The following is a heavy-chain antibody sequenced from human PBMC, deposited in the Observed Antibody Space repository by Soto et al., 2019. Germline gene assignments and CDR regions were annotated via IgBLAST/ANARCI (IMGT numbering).Heavy chain of an antibody. Sequence: GGSVRLSCAASGFTFSSYGMHWVRQAPGKGLEWVAFISYDATNKYYADSVRGRFTISRDNSKNTLNLQLNSLRVEDTALYYCVKDKMDYGLFDSWGQGTLVTVSS. J-gene: IGHJ4*02. D-gene: IGHD4-17*01. CDR3: VKDKMDYGLFDS. CDR1: GFTFSSYG. V-gene: IGHV3-30*18. CDR2: ISYDATNK.